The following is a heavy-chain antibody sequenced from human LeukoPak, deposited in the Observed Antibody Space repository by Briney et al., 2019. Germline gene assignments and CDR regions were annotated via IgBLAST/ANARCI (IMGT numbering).Heavy chain of an antibody. V-gene: IGHV3-21*01. CDR1: GFTFSSYS. D-gene: IGHD6-19*01. J-gene: IGHJ3*02. CDR2: ISSSSSYI. Sequence: GGSLRLSCAASGFTFSSYSMNWVRQAPGKGLEWVSSISSSSSYIYYADSVKGRFTISRDNAKNSLYLQMNSLRAEDTAVYYCAREPPAIAVAGTSAFDIWGRGTMVTVSS. CDR3: AREPPAIAVAGTSAFDI.